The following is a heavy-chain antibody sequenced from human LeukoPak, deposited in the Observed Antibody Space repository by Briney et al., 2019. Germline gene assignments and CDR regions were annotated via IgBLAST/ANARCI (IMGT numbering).Heavy chain of an antibody. CDR1: GFTFSSYV. CDR3: AKDPVRSGWYEYYLDY. Sequence: TGGSLRLSCAASGFTFSSYVIIWVRQAPGKGLEWVSSISAGGDSIYYVDSVKGRFTTSRDNSKNTLYLQMNSLRAEDTAVYYCAKDPVRSGWYEYYLDYWGQGTLVTVSS. V-gene: IGHV3-23*01. D-gene: IGHD6-19*01. J-gene: IGHJ4*02. CDR2: ISAGGDSI.